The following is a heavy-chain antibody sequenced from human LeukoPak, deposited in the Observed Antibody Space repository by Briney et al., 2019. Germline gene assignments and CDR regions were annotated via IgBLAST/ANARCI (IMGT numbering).Heavy chain of an antibody. V-gene: IGHV1-2*02. CDR3: AREAQAAGYAFDI. CDR1: GYTFTGYY. J-gene: IGHJ3*02. D-gene: IGHD6-13*01. Sequence: ASVKVSCKASGYTFTGYYMHWVRQAPGQGLEWMGWINPNSGDTKYSQKLQGRVTMTTDTSTSTAYMELRSLRSDDTAVYYCAREAQAAGYAFDIWGQGTMVTVSS. CDR2: INPNSGDT.